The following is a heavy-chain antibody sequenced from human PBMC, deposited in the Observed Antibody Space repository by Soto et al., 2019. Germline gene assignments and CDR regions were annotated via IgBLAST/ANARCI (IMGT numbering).Heavy chain of an antibody. J-gene: IGHJ4*02. Sequence: SETLSLTCAVYGGSFSGYYWSWIRQPPGKGLEWIGEINHSGSTNYNPSLKSRVTISVDTSKNQFSLKLSSVTAADTAVYYCARDPDSYGYSFSDYWGQGTLVTV. V-gene: IGHV4-34*01. CDR1: GGSFSGYY. CDR3: ARDPDSYGYSFSDY. D-gene: IGHD5-18*01. CDR2: INHSGST.